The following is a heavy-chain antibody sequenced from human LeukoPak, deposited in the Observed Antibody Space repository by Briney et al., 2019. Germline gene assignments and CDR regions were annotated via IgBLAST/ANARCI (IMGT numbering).Heavy chain of an antibody. V-gene: IGHV3-21*01. CDR2: ISVSSSYI. CDR1: GFSLSSYS. Sequence: GRCLRLSCAPSGFSLSSYSINSVRQAGRNWLESVSSISVSSSYINYADSVKGRFTISRDNAKNSLDLQMNSLRADDTAVYYCATQRHPSDHLFDYWVQGTLVTVCS. D-gene: IGHD1-1*01. J-gene: IGHJ4*02. CDR3: ATQRHPSDHLFDY.